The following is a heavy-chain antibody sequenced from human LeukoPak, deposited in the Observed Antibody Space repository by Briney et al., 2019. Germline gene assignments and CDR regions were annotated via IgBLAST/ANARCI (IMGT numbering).Heavy chain of an antibody. D-gene: IGHD3-22*01. CDR1: GGSFSGYY. V-gene: IGHV4-34*01. CDR3: AKNTRRHYYDSSGYPRYYYYYYYMDV. CDR2: INHSGST. J-gene: IGHJ6*03. Sequence: PSETLSLTCAVYGGSFSGYYWSWIRQPPGKGLEWIGEINHSGSTNYNPSLKSRVTISVDTSKNQFSLKLSSVTAADTAVYYCAKNTRRHYYDSSGYPRYYYYYYYMDVWGKGTTVTVSS.